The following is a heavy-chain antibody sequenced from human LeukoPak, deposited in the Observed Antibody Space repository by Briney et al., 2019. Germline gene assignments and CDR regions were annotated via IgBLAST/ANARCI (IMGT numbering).Heavy chain of an antibody. CDR3: ARGLWFGTRGNWFDP. D-gene: IGHD3-10*01. CDR2: FDPEDGET. J-gene: IGHJ5*02. V-gene: IGHV1-8*01. CDR1: GYTFTSYD. Sequence: GASVKVSCKASGYTFTSYDINWVRQAPGKGLEWMGGFDPEDGETIYAQKFQGRVTMTRNTSISTAYMELSSLRSEDTAVYYCARGLWFGTRGNWFDPWGQGTLVTVSS.